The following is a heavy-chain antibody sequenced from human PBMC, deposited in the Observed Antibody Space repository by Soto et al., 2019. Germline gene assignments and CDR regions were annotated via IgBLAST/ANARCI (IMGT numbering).Heavy chain of an antibody. Sequence: QVQLQESGPGLVKPSETLSLTCTVSGGSISSYYWSWIRQPPGKGLEWIGYIYYSGSTKYNSSPKSLFPRSVSTPKNQFSPKLSSVTAADTAVYYCARHQQWLIHYWGQGTLVTVSS. D-gene: IGHD6-19*01. CDR1: GGSISSYY. CDR3: ARHQQWLIHY. V-gene: IGHV4-59*08. CDR2: IYYSGST. J-gene: IGHJ4*02.